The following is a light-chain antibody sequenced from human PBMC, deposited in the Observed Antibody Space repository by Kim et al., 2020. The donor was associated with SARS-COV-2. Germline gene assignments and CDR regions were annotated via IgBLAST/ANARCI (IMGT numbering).Light chain of an antibody. CDR1: SIGSNS. Sequence: PGKSARVSCGGNSIGSNSGLWYHQKAGQAPVLVIYYDSDRPSGVPERFSGSNSGNTATLTISRVEAGDEADDYCQVWDSSSDHRVVFGGGTQLTVL. CDR3: QVWDSSSDHRVV. J-gene: IGLJ2*01. CDR2: YDS. V-gene: IGLV3-21*04.